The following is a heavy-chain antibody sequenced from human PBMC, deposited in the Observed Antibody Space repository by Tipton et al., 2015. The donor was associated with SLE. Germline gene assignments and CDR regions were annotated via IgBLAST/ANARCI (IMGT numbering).Heavy chain of an antibody. CDR3: ARGGDDESVDY. D-gene: IGHD3-10*01. CDR1: GGSISSHF. Sequence: TLSLTCTVSGGSISSHFWSWIRQPPGKGLEWIGYIYTSGSTNYNPSLKSRVTISVDTSKNQFSLKLSSVTAADTAVYYCARGGDDESVDYWGQGTLVTVSS. J-gene: IGHJ4*02. CDR2: IYTSGST. V-gene: IGHV4-4*08.